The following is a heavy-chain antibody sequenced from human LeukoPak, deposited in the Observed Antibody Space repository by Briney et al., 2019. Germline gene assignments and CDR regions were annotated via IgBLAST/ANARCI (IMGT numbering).Heavy chain of an antibody. CDR2: INPNSGGT. CDR3: ARDGSGGGNWFDP. V-gene: IGHV1-2*06. Sequence: GASVKVSCKASGYTFTGYFIHWVRRAPGQRFEWMGRINPNSGGTYYAQNFQGRVTMTRDTSFSTAYMELSGLRSDDTAVYYCARDGSGGGNWFDPWGQGTLVTVSS. CDR1: GYTFTGYF. J-gene: IGHJ5*02. D-gene: IGHD2-15*01.